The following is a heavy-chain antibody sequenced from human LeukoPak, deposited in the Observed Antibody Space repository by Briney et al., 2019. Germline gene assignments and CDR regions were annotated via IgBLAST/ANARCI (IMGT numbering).Heavy chain of an antibody. D-gene: IGHD6-13*01. CDR3: ARRRGRSSSWYRSCFDY. CDR2: INHSGST. CDR1: GGSFSGYY. Sequence: SETLSLTCAVYGGSFSGYYWSWIRQPPGKGLEWIGEINHSGSTNYSPSLKSRVTISVDTSKNQFSLKLSSVTAADTAVYYCARRRGRSSSWYRSCFDYWGQGTLVTVSS. V-gene: IGHV4-34*01. J-gene: IGHJ4*02.